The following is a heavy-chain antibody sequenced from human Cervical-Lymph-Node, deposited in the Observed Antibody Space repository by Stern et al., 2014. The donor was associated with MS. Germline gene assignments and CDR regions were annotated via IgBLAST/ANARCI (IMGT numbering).Heavy chain of an antibody. D-gene: IGHD4-17*01. CDR3: ARQTSVTSSLNFYYGMDV. CDR2: IYSSGAT. Sequence: QLQLQDSGPGLVKPSETLSLTCTVSVGSTSDYYWNWIRQPAGKGLEWIGRIYSSGATNYSPSLKSRVTMSVDTPKNQFSLKLTSLSAADTAVYYCARQTSVTSSLNFYYGMDVWGQGTTVTVSS. CDR1: VGSTSDYY. J-gene: IGHJ6*02. V-gene: IGHV4-4*07.